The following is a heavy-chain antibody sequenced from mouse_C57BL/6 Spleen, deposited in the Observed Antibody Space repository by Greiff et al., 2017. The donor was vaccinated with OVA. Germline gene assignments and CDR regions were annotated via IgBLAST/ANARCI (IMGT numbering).Heavy chain of an antibody. Sequence: EVKLVESEGGLVQPGSSMKLSCTASGFTFSDYYMAWVRQVPEKGLEWVANINYDGSSTYYLDSLKSRFIISRDNAKNILYLQMSSLKSEDTATYYCAREDGYYVGNWYFDVWGTGTTVTVSS. CDR3: AREDGYYVGNWYFDV. D-gene: IGHD2-3*01. J-gene: IGHJ1*03. CDR1: GFTFSDYY. CDR2: INYDGSST. V-gene: IGHV5-16*01.